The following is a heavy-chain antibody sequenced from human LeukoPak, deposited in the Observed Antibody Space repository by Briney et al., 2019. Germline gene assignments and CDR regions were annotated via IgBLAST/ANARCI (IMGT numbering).Heavy chain of an antibody. V-gene: IGHV3-11*01. J-gene: IGHJ4*02. CDR3: TTDLLNYYDSSGYYY. CDR2: FSSSGTTI. Sequence: GGPLRPSCAPLGFTPSTSNRTGFGRAQGRGLRGVSYFSSSGTTIYYADSVKGRFTISRDNANNSLYLQMNSLRAEDTAVYYCTTDLLNYYDSSGYYYWGQGTLVTVSS. D-gene: IGHD3-22*01. CDR1: GFTPSTSN.